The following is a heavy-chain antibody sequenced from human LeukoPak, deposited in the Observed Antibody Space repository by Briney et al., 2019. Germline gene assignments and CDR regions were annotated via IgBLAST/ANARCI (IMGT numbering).Heavy chain of an antibody. CDR3: ARKRDGYNSRGVVDY. CDR1: GYSISIAYY. CDR2: IFRGGST. V-gene: IGHV4-38-2*01. Sequence: SETLSLTCAVSGYSISIAYYWGWIRQPPGKGLEWIGRIFRGGSTYYNPSLKSRVTISVDTSKNQFSLKLSSVTAADTAVYYCARKRDGYNSRGVVDYWGQGTLVTVSS. D-gene: IGHD5-24*01. J-gene: IGHJ4*02.